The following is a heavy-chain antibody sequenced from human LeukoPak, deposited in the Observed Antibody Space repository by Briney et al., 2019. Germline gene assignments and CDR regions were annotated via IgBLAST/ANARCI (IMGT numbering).Heavy chain of an antibody. J-gene: IGHJ2*01. CDR2: IYYSGST. V-gene: IGHV4-39*07. CDR1: GGSISSSSYY. CDR3: ARVISTDHDYGALWYFDL. Sequence: PSETLSLTCTVSGGSISSSSYYWGWIRQPPGKGLEWIGSIYYSGSTYYNPSLKSRVTISVDTSKNQFSLKLSSVTAADTAVYYCARVISTDHDYGALWYFDLWGRGTLVTVSS. D-gene: IGHD4-17*01.